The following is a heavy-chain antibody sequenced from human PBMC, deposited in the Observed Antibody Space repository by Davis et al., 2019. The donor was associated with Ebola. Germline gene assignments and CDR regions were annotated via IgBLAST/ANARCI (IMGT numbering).Heavy chain of an antibody. Sequence: GGSLRLSCAASGFTFGAYGMHWVRQAPGKGLEWVALISHDGSKKFYADSVKGRFAISRDNSKNTLDLQINSLKAEDTSVYYCAKENVPAIGGLLHWGQGTLVTVSS. CDR3: AKENVPAIGGLLH. D-gene: IGHD2-21*02. J-gene: IGHJ4*02. V-gene: IGHV3-30*18. CDR1: GFTFGAYG. CDR2: ISHDGSKK.